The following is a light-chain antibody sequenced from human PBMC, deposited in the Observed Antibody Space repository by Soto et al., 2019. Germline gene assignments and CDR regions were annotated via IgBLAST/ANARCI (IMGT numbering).Light chain of an antibody. CDR3: QQYGSSPNS. J-gene: IGKJ4*01. CDR2: GAS. V-gene: IGKV3-20*01. Sequence: EIVLTQSPGTLSLSPGERATLSCRASQSVSSSYLAWYQQKPGQAPRLLIYGASSRATCIPDRFSGSGSGTDLTLTISRLEPEDYAVYYCQQYGSSPNSFGGGTKVEIK. CDR1: QSVSSSY.